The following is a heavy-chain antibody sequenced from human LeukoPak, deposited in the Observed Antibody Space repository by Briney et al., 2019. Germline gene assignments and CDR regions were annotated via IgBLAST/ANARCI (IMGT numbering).Heavy chain of an antibody. D-gene: IGHD3-16*02. V-gene: IGHV4-34*01. CDR2: INYSGST. Sequence: PSETLSLTCAVYGGSLSGYYWSWIRQPPGKGLEWIGEINYSGSTNYNPSLKSRVTISVDTSKNQFSLKLSSVTAADTAVYYCERGQDYDYVWGSYRWYFDLWGRGIPVTVSS. J-gene: IGHJ2*01. CDR1: GGSLSGYY. CDR3: ERGQDYDYVWGSYRWYFDL.